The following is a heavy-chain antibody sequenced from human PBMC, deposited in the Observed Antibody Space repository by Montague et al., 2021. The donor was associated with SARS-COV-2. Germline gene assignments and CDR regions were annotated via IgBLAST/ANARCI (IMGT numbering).Heavy chain of an antibody. CDR1: GYSVSPDF. CDR3: VRDPAPSGSGTFYDY. D-gene: IGHD1-26*01. V-gene: IGHV4-59*02. CDR2: VYYSRSS. Sequence: SETLSLTCTVSGYSVSPDFWSWIRPPPGKGLEWIGYVYYSRSSSYNPSLRGRVSIAVDTSKNQFSLRLSTVTAADTAIYYCVRDPAPSGSGTFYDYGGQGTLVAVTA. J-gene: IGHJ4*02.